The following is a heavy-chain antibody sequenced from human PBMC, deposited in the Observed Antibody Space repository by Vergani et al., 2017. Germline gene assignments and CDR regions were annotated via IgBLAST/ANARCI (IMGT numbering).Heavy chain of an antibody. CDR3: ARVPPAAENYYYYGMDV. J-gene: IGHJ6*02. V-gene: IGHV1-69*04. CDR1: GGTFNNCA. D-gene: IGHD2-2*01. CDR2: IIPILGIA. Sequence: QVQLVQSGAEVKKPGSSVKVSCKASGGTFNNCAISWVRQAPGQGLEWMGRIIPILGIAIYAQKFQGRVTITADKSTSTAYMELSSLRSEDTAVYYCARVPPAAENYYYYGMDVWGQGTTVTVSS.